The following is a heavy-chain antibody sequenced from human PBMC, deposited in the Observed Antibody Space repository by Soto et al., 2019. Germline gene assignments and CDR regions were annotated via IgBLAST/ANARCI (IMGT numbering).Heavy chain of an antibody. D-gene: IGHD6-6*01. CDR2: IIPIFGTA. J-gene: IGHJ6*02. CDR1: GGTFSSYA. V-gene: IGHV1-69*13. Sequence: ASVKVSCKASGGTFSSYAISWVRQAPGQGLEWMGGIIPIFGTANYAQKFQGRVTITADESTSTAYMELSSLRSEDTAVYYCASGTDIAARLDYYYYGMDVWGQGTTVTVSS. CDR3: ASGTDIAARLDYYYYGMDV.